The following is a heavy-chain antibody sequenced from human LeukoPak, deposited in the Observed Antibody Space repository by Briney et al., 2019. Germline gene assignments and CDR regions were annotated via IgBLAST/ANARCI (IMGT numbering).Heavy chain of an antibody. CDR1: GGSISSGDYY. CDR2: IYYSGST. D-gene: IGHD1-14*01. V-gene: IGHV4-30-4*01. CDR3: ARERSRDRRFDY. Sequence: SQTLSLTCTVSGGSISSGDYYWSWIRPPPGKGLEWIGYIYYSGSTYYNPSLKSRVTISVDTSKNQFSLKLSSVTAADTAVYYCARERSRDRRFDYWGQGTLVTVSS. J-gene: IGHJ4*02.